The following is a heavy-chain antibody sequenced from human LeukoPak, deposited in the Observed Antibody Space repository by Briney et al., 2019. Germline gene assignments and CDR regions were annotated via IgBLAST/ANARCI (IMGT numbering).Heavy chain of an antibody. CDR1: GFTFRSYD. D-gene: IGHD4/OR15-4a*01. CDR3: ARAAYPYGAPNIDF. V-gene: IGHV3-23*01. Sequence: GGSLRLSCAASGFTFRSYDMSWVRQAPGKGLEWVSTISSSGGSTSYADYVKGRFTLSRDNSKNTVYLQMNSLRAEDTALYYCARAAYPYGAPNIDFWGQGTLVTVSS. CDR2: ISSSGGST. J-gene: IGHJ4*02.